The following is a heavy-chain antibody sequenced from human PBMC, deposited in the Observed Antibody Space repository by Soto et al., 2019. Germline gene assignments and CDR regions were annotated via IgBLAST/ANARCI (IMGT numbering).Heavy chain of an antibody. V-gene: IGHV3-30*03. Sequence: GGSLRLSCTSSTVTINVHGIQWVRQAPGKGLEWVAFISNDGRAQYYADSVKGRFTISRDYSKNTVDLQMNSLRNEETAVYYCARDIWSGDYKWFDSWGPGTLVTVSS. D-gene: IGHD3-3*01. CDR1: TVTINVHG. CDR2: ISNDGRAQ. CDR3: ARDIWSGDYKWFDS. J-gene: IGHJ5*01.